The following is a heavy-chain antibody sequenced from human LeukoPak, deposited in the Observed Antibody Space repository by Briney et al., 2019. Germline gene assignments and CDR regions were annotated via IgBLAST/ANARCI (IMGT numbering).Heavy chain of an antibody. CDR3: ARLDHGGNSVWDPFSY. J-gene: IGHJ4*02. CDR1: GYSFTSCW. V-gene: IGHV5-51*01. CDR2: IYPGDSDT. D-gene: IGHD4-23*01. Sequence: GESLKISCKGSGYSFTSCWIGWVRQMPGKGLEWVGIIYPGDSDTRYSPSFQGQVTISADKSINTAYLQWSSLEASDTAMYYCARLDHGGNSVWDPFSYWGQGTLVTVSS.